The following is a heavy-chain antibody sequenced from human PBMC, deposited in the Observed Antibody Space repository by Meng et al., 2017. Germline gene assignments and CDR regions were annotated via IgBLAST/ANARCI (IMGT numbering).Heavy chain of an antibody. V-gene: IGHV4-34*01. J-gene: IGHJ5*02. Sequence: QHNQWGAGLLKPSVTLSRACAVYGGSFSGYYCSRIRKPPGKGLEWIGEIKHSGSTNYNPSLKSRVTISVDTSKNQFSLKLSSVTAADTAVYYCARGRDSGYDRPAPGWGFDPWGQGTLVTVSS. CDR1: GGSFSGYY. D-gene: IGHD5-12*01. CDR3: ARGRDSGYDRPAPGWGFDP. CDR2: IKHSGST.